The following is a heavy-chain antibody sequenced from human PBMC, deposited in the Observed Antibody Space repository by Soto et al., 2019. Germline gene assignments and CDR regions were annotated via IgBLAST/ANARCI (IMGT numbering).Heavy chain of an antibody. Sequence: SETLSLTCTVSGGSITSSSYYWGWIRQPPGKGLEWIGNIYYSGSTYYNPSLKSRVTVSVDTSKNQFSLKLSSVTAADTAVYYCMLGSGWKDFDYWGQGTLVTVSS. V-gene: IGHV4-39*01. J-gene: IGHJ4*02. CDR3: MLGSGWKDFDY. D-gene: IGHD3-22*01. CDR1: GGSITSSSYY. CDR2: IYYSGST.